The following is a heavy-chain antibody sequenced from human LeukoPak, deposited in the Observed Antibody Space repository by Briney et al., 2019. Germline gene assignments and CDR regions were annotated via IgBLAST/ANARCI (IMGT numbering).Heavy chain of an antibody. V-gene: IGHV1-18*01. Sequence: ASVKVSCKASGYTFTSYGISWVRQAPGQGLEWMGWISAYNGNTNYAQELQGRVTMTTDTSTSTAYMELRSLRSDDTAVYYCARDRGSKSALGNYYYMDVWGKGTTVTVSS. CDR2: ISAYNGNT. D-gene: IGHD3-10*01. CDR3: ARDRGSKSALGNYYYMDV. J-gene: IGHJ6*03. CDR1: GYTFTSYG.